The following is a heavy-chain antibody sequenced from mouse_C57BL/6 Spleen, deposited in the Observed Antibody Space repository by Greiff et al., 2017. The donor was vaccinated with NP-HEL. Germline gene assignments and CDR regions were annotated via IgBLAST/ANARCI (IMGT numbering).Heavy chain of an antibody. CDR1: GFTFSDYG. Sequence: VQLKESGGGLVKPGGSLKLSCAASGFTFSDYGMHWVRQAPEKGLEWVAYISSGSSTIYYADTVKGRFTISRDNAKNTLFLQMTSLRSEDTAMYYCAKIYYDYDVGYFDVWGTGTTVTVSS. CDR3: AKIYYDYDVGYFDV. CDR2: ISSGSSTI. D-gene: IGHD2-4*01. J-gene: IGHJ1*03. V-gene: IGHV5-17*01.